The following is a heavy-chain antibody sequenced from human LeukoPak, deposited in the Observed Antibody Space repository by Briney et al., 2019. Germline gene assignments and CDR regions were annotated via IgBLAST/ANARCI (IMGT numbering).Heavy chain of an antibody. Sequence: GESLKISCKGSGYSFTSYWIGWVRQMPGKGLEWMGIIYSGDSDTRCSPSFQGQVNISADKSISTAYLQWSSLKASDTAMYYCARHPVGATDDDAFDIWGQGTMVTVSS. V-gene: IGHV5-51*01. CDR3: ARHPVGATDDDAFDI. CDR2: IYSGDSDT. J-gene: IGHJ3*02. D-gene: IGHD1-26*01. CDR1: GYSFTSYW.